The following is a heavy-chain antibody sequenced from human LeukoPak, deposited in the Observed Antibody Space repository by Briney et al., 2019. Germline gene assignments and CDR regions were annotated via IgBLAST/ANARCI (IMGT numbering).Heavy chain of an antibody. D-gene: IGHD3-22*01. V-gene: IGHV4-39*07. CDR2: IYYSGST. Sequence: SETLSLTCTVSGGSISSSSYYWGWIRQPPGKGLEWIGSIYYSGSTYYNPSLKSRVTISVDTSKNQFSLKLSSVTAADTAVYYCARDSPYYYDSSAFQHWGQGTLVTVSS. J-gene: IGHJ1*01. CDR1: GGSISSSSYY. CDR3: ARDSPYYYDSSAFQH.